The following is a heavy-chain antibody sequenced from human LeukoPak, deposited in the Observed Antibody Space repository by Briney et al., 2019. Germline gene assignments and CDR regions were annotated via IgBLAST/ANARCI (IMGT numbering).Heavy chain of an antibody. CDR2: ISNDENKK. Sequence: GGSLRLSCAASGFAFTSYPMHWVRQAPGKGLEWVAVISNDENKKYYADSVKGRFTISRDNAKNSLYLQMNSLRDEDTAVYYCARVEWWELLPSPDYWGQGTLVTVSS. CDR3: ARVEWWELLPSPDY. J-gene: IGHJ4*02. CDR1: GFAFTSYP. V-gene: IGHV3-30-3*01. D-gene: IGHD1-26*01.